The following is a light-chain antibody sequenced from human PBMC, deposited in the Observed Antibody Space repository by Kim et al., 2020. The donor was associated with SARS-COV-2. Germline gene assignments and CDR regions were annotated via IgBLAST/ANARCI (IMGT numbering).Light chain of an antibody. V-gene: IGKV3-11*01. Sequence: EIVLTQSPATLSLSPGERATLSCRASQSVSSYLAWYQQKPGQAPRLLIYDASNRATGIPARFSGSGSGTDFTLTISGLGTEDFAVYYCQQRSNWQGYTFGQGTKLEI. CDR1: QSVSSY. CDR2: DAS. CDR3: QQRSNWQGYT. J-gene: IGKJ2*01.